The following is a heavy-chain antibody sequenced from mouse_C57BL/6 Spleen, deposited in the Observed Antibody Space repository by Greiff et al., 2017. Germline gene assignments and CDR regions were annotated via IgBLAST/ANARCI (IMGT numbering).Heavy chain of an antibody. J-gene: IGHJ3*01. V-gene: IGHV1-9*01. Sequence: VKLMESGAELMKPGASVKLSCKATGYTFTGYWIEWVKQRPGHGLEWIGEILPGSGSTNYNEKFKGKATFTADTSSNTAYMQLSSLTTEDSAIYYCARCHYYYDYDGFAYWGQGTLVTVSA. CDR3: ARCHYYYDYDGFAY. D-gene: IGHD2-4*01. CDR1: GYTFTGYW. CDR2: ILPGSGST.